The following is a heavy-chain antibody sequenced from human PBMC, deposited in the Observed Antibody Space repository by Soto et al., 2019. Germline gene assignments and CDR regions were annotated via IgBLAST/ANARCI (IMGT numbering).Heavy chain of an antibody. J-gene: IGHJ4*02. CDR1: GGTFSSYA. Sequence: SVKVSCKASGGTFSSYAISWVRQAPGQGLEWMGGIIPIFGTANYAQKFQGRVTITADKSTSTAYMELISLRSEDTDVYYCVRLADSGSEPSQFDYWGQGTLVTVSS. CDR2: IIPIFGTA. CDR3: VRLADSGSEPSQFDY. D-gene: IGHD1-26*01. V-gene: IGHV1-69*06.